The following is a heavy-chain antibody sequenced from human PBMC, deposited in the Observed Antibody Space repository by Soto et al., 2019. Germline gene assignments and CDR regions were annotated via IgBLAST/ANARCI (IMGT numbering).Heavy chain of an antibody. V-gene: IGHV3-74*01. J-gene: IGHJ5*02. CDR1: GFTFSRFW. Sequence: EVQLVESGGGLVQPGGSLRLSCAASGFTFSRFWMHWVRQAPGKGLLWVSRIDSDGSSTNYADSVKGRFTVSRDNAKNTLYLQMNSLRAEDTAVYYCARVGGYNWFDTWVQGTLVTVSS. CDR2: IDSDGSST. CDR3: ARVGGYNWFDT.